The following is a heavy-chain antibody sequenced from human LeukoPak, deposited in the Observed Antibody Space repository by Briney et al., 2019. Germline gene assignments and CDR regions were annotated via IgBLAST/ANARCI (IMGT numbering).Heavy chain of an antibody. Sequence: SETLSLTCAVAGGSISSSNWWSGVRQPPGKGLEWIGLINQRGGTNYNPSLKSRVTISVDKSKNQFSLKLTSVTAADTAVYYCARPLSLGYCSGGSCYGRGAWFDRWGQGTLVTVSS. J-gene: IGHJ5*02. V-gene: IGHV4-4*02. CDR1: GGSISSSNW. CDR3: ARPLSLGYCSGGSCYGRGAWFDR. D-gene: IGHD2-15*01. CDR2: INQRGGT.